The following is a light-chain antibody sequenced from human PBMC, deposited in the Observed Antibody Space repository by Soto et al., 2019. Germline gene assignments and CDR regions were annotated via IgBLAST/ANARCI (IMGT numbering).Light chain of an antibody. V-gene: IGKV3-15*01. J-gene: IGKJ4*01. Sequence: EIVMTQSPATLSVSPGERATLSCRASQRVSTNLSWYQQKPGQAPRLLIYDASTRATGIPARFSGSGSGTDFTLTISRLEPEDFAVYYCQQYGSSPLTFGGGTKVDI. CDR3: QQYGSSPLT. CDR2: DAS. CDR1: QRVSTN.